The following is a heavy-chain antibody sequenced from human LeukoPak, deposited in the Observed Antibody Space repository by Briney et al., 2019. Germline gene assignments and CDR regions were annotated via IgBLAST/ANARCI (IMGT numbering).Heavy chain of an antibody. CDR3: ARHLTDTYCSGGHCYMYYFEY. D-gene: IGHD2-15*01. V-gene: IGHV4-61*01. CDR2: IYYSGST. CDR1: GGSVTSDLTY. J-gene: IGHJ4*02. Sequence: SETLSLTCTVSGGSVTSDLTYWSWIRQPPGKGLEWIAYIYYSGSTNYNPSLKSRVTISVDTSKNQFSLKLSSVTAADTAVYYCARHLTDTYCSGGHCYMYYFEYWGQGTLVTVSS.